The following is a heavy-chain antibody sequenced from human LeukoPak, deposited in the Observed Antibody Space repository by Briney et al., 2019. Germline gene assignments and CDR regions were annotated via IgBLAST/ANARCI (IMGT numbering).Heavy chain of an antibody. J-gene: IGHJ4*02. CDR1: GGSISSGGYY. CDR3: ARTTRFCSGGSCYYFDY. D-gene: IGHD2-15*01. V-gene: IGHV4-31*03. CDR2: IYYSGST. Sequence: PSETLSLTCTVSGGSISSGGYYWSWIRQHPGKGLEWIGYIYYSGSTYYNPSLKSRVTISVDTSKNQFSLKLSSVTAADTAVYYCARTTRFCSGGSCYYFDYWGQGTLVTVSS.